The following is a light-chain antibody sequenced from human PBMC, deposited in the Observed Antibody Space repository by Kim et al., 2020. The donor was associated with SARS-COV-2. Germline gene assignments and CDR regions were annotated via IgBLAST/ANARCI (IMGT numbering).Light chain of an antibody. CDR3: QAWDSSTVV. J-gene: IGLJ2*01. Sequence: LAPVQTASITCYGDKLGDKYACWYQQKPGQSPVLVIYQDSKRPSGIPERFSGSNSGNTATLTISGTQAMDEADYYCQAWDSSTVVFGGGTQLTVL. V-gene: IGLV3-1*01. CDR2: QDS. CDR1: KLGDKY.